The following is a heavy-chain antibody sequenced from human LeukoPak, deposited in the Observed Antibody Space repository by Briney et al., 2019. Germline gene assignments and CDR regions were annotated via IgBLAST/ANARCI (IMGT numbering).Heavy chain of an antibody. CDR3: ATLTVASPFDY. D-gene: IGHD5-12*01. V-gene: IGHV3-33*01. CDR1: GFIFNNYG. CDR2: IYSDGSKQ. J-gene: IGHJ4*02. Sequence: GGFLRLSCAASGFIFNNYGMHWVRQAPGKGLEWVAVIYSDGSKQNYADSAKGRFTISRDDSKNTVYLQMNSLRAEDTAVYYCATLTVASPFDYWGQGTLVTVSS.